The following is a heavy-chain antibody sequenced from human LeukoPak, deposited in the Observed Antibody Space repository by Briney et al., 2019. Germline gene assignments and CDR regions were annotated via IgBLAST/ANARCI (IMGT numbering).Heavy chain of an antibody. CDR1: GFSLSTNW. CDR3: ARDTRRDTYYHGMDV. CDR2: INQDGSEK. Sequence: GGSLRLSCAASGFSLSTNWTNWVRQAPGKGLEWVANINQDGSEKFYVDSVRGRFTISRDNAKNSLYLQMNRLRAEDTAVYYCARDTRRDTYYHGMDVWGQGTTVTVSS. V-gene: IGHV3-7*04. D-gene: IGHD5-18*01. J-gene: IGHJ6*02.